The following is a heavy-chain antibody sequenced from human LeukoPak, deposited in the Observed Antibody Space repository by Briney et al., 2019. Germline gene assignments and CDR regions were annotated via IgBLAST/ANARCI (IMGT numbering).Heavy chain of an antibody. J-gene: IGHJ4*02. CDR3: ARVGFPAGFDY. V-gene: IGHV3-74*01. D-gene: IGHD2-2*03. CDR1: GFTFSSYW. Sequence: GGSLRLSCAASGFTFSSYWMHRVRQAPGKGLVWVSRINSDGSSTSYADSVKGRFTISRDNAKNTLYLQMNSLRAEDTAVYYCARVGFPAGFDYWGQGTLVTVSS. CDR2: INSDGSST.